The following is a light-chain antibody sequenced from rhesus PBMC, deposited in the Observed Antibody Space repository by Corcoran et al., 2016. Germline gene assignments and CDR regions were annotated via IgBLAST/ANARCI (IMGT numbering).Light chain of an antibody. CDR3: QQYNSLPLT. CDR2: YTN. CDR1: QATRKN. J-gene: IGKJ4*01. Sequence: DIQMTQSPSSLSASVGDRVTIACRASQATRKNINWYTQKPGKAPQLLIFYTNRLENGVPSRISGSGSGTDFTLTLSNLQPEYFATYYCQQYNSLPLTFGGGTRVEI. V-gene: IGKV1-32*01.